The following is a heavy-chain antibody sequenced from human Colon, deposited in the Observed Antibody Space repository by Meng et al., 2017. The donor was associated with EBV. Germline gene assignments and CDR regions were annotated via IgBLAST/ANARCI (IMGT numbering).Heavy chain of an antibody. CDR2: IYHVEHT. CDR3: ARGNAYNAPSFDY. D-gene: IGHD5-24*01. V-gene: IGHV4-4*02. Sequence: HVQQQDARPGPRAPSETLSILCTVSGASNSSCNWWSWVRQPPGKGLEWIGEIYHVEHTNYNPSPKSRVTISVDRSNDQFSLSLSSVTAADTAVYYCARGNAYNAPSFDYWGQGTLVTVSS. J-gene: IGHJ4*02. CDR1: GASNSSCNW.